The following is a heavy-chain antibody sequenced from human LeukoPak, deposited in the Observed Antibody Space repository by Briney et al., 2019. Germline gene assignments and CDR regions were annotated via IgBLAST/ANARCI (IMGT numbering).Heavy chain of an antibody. Sequence: PGGSLRLSCAASGFTFTNYAMNWVRQAPGKGLEWVSVICGRGGSAYYADSVKGRFTISRDNSKNTLYLQMNSLRAEDTAVYYCATINTVQFDYWGQGTLVTVSS. J-gene: IGHJ4*02. V-gene: IGHV3-23*01. D-gene: IGHD4-17*01. CDR2: ICGRGGSA. CDR3: ATINTVQFDY. CDR1: GFTFTNYA.